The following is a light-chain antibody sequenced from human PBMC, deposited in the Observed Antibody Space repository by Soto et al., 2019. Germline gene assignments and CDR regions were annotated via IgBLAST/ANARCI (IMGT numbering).Light chain of an antibody. CDR2: SNH. CDR1: SSNIGSNT. J-gene: IGLJ2*01. V-gene: IGLV1-44*01. Sequence: QSVLTQPPSASGTPGQRVTISCSGSSSNIGSNTVNWYQQLPGTAPKLLIYSNHQRPSGVPDRFSGSTSGASASLAISGLQSEDEADYYCAAWDDSLNGHVVFGGGTKVTVL. CDR3: AAWDDSLNGHVV.